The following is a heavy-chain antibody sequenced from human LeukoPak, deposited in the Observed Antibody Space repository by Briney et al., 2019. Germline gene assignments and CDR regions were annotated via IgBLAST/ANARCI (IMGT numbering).Heavy chain of an antibody. CDR3: ARDLRCSGGSCYRALNY. J-gene: IGHJ4*02. CDR1: GYTFTSYA. D-gene: IGHD2-15*01. Sequence: ASVKVSCKASGYTFTSYAMHWVRQAPGQRLEWMGWINAGNGNTKYSQKFQGRVTITRGTSASTAYMELSSLRSEDTAVYYCARDLRCSGGSCYRALNYWGQGTLVTVSS. V-gene: IGHV1-3*01. CDR2: INAGNGNT.